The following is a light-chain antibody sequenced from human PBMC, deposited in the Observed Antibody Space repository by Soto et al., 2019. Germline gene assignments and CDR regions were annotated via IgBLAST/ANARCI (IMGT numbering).Light chain of an antibody. J-gene: IGKJ4*01. CDR3: QQSYSTPLT. Sequence: DIQVTQSPSSLSASVGDRVTITCRASQNIRTYLNWYQQRPGKPPKLLIHTASTLQSGVPSRFSGSGSGTDFTLTISSLQPEDFATYYCQQSYSTPLTFGGGTKVDIK. CDR1: QNIRTY. V-gene: IGKV1-39*01. CDR2: TAS.